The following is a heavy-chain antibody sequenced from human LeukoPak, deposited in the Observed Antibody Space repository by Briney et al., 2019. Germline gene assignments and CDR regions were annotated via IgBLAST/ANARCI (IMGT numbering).Heavy chain of an antibody. D-gene: IGHD4-17*01. J-gene: IGHJ2*01. CDR1: GFTVSSNY. Sequence: GGSLRLSCAASGFTVSSNYMSWVRQAPGKGLEWVSVIYSGGSTYYADSVKGRFTISRHSSKNTLYLQMNSLRVEDTAVYYCAREETVTSLGYFDLWGRGTLVTVSS. CDR2: IYSGGST. V-gene: IGHV3-53*04. CDR3: AREETVTSLGYFDL.